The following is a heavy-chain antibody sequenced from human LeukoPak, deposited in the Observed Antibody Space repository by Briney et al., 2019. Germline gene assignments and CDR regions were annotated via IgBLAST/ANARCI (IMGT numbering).Heavy chain of an antibody. D-gene: IGHD6-19*01. CDR2: INTNTGNP. CDR3: ARGQRLVQGDAFDI. V-gene: IGHV7-4-1*02. CDR1: GYTFTSYA. Sequence: ASVKVSCKASGYTFTSYAMNWVRQAPGQGLEWMGWINTNTGNPTYAQGFTGRFVFSLDTSVSTAYLQISSLKAEDTAVYYCARGQRLVQGDAFDIWGQGTMVTVSS. J-gene: IGHJ3*02.